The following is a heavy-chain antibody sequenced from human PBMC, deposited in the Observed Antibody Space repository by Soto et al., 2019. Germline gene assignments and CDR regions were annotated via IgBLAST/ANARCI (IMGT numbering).Heavy chain of an antibody. Sequence: GGSLRLSCAASGFALSTYSIGWVRQAPGKGLEWVSFTFNFDGSLYYADSVKGRFTISRDNARKSLYLQMRSLRAEDSAVYYCARDRYDFWSGSDHYGLDVWGQGTTVTV. J-gene: IGHJ6*02. CDR2: TFNFDGSL. CDR3: ARDRYDFWSGSDHYGLDV. CDR1: GFALSTYS. V-gene: IGHV3-21*04. D-gene: IGHD3-3*01.